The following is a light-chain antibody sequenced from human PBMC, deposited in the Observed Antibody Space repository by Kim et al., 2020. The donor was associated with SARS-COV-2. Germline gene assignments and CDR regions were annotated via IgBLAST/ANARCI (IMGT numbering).Light chain of an antibody. J-gene: IGKJ5*01. CDR1: QGVSIH. CDR2: TAS. Sequence: DIQMTQSPSSLSASVGDRVTITCRASQGVSIHLAWFQQKPGKAPKSLIYTASNLQSGVPSRFSGSGVGTDFTLTITNLQPEDFATYYCQQYKIYPHTFGQGTRLEIK. V-gene: IGKV1-16*01. CDR3: QQYKIYPHT.